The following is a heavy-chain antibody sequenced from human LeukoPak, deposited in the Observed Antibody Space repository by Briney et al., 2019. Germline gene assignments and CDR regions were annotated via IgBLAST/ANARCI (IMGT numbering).Heavy chain of an antibody. Sequence: GGSLRLSCVASGFTFSSYGMSWVRQAPGKGLQWVSAISGDGKDRDYPDSVKGRFTISRDNSKNTLYLQMNSLRAEDTAVYYCAKDYEVVATTTYFQHWGQGTLVTVSS. CDR2: ISGDGKDR. CDR1: GFTFSSYG. CDR3: AKDYEVVATTTYFQH. V-gene: IGHV3-23*01. J-gene: IGHJ1*01. D-gene: IGHD2-15*01.